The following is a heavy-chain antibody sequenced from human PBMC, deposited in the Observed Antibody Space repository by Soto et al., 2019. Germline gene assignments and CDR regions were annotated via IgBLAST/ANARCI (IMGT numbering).Heavy chain of an antibody. CDR2: ISGSDGKT. J-gene: IGHJ4*02. Sequence: PGGSLRLSCAASGFSFGSYALSWVRQAPGKGLEWVSTISGSDGKTFYADSGKGRFSISRDTSQSTLYLQMNSLRADDTAMYYCARWSYLDYWGQGTRVTVSS. CDR1: GFSFGSYA. V-gene: IGHV3-23*01. D-gene: IGHD3-3*01. CDR3: ARWSYLDY.